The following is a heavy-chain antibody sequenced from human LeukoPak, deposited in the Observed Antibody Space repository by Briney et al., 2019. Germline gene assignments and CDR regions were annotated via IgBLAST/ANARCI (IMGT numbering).Heavy chain of an antibody. CDR3: ARVGYCSSTSCYTPWYFDY. D-gene: IGHD2-2*02. Sequence: GGSLRLSCAASGFTFSSYAMSWVRQAPGKGLEWVANIKQDGSEKYYVDSVKGRFTISRDNAKNSLYLQMNSLRAEDTAVYYCARVGYCSSTSCYTPWYFDYWGQGTLVTVSS. V-gene: IGHV3-7*01. J-gene: IGHJ4*02. CDR2: IKQDGSEK. CDR1: GFTFSSYA.